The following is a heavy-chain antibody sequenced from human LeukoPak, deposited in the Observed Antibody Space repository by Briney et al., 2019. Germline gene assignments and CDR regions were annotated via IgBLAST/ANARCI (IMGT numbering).Heavy chain of an antibody. CDR3: ARVAYYDFWSLYYYYYMDV. J-gene: IGHJ6*03. D-gene: IGHD3-3*01. CDR2: IKQDGSEK. Sequence: GGSLRLSCAASGFTFSSYWMSWVRQAPGKGREWVANIKQDGSEKYYVDSVKGRFTISRDNAKNSLYLQMNSLRAEDTAVYYCARVAYYDFWSLYYYYYMDVWGKGTTVTVSS. CDR1: GFTFSSYW. V-gene: IGHV3-7*01.